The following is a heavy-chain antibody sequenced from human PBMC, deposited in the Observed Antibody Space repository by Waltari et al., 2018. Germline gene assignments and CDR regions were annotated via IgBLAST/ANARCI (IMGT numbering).Heavy chain of an antibody. CDR2: ISSSSSYI. J-gene: IGHJ4*02. V-gene: IGHV3-21*01. Sequence: EVQQVESGGGLVKPGGSLRLSCAASGFTFSSYSMNWVRQAPGKGLEGVSSISSSSSYIYYADSVKGRFTISRDNAKNSLYLQMNSLRAEDTAVYYCARDLQWLVFDYWGQGTLVTVSS. CDR3: ARDLQWLVFDY. CDR1: GFTFSSYS. D-gene: IGHD6-19*01.